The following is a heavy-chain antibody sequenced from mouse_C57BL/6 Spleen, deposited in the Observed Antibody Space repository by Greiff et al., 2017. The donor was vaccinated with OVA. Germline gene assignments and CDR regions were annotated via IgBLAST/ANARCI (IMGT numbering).Heavy chain of an antibody. V-gene: IGHV14-2*01. CDR3: ARALYGNSWCAY. D-gene: IGHD2-1*01. CDR1: GFNIKDYY. J-gene: IGHJ3*01. CDR2: IDPEDGEP. Sequence: VQLQQSGAELVKPGASVKLSCTASGFNIKDYYMHWVKQRTEQGLEWIGRIDPEDGEPKYAPKFPGKATITADTSSNTAYLQLSSLTSEDTAVYYCARALYGNSWCAYWGKGTLVTVSA.